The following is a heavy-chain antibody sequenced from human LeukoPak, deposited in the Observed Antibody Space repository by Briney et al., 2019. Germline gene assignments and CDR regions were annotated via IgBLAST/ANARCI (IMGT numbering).Heavy chain of an antibody. Sequence: PGGSLRLSCAASGFTFSSYGMSWVRQAPGKGLEWVSAISGSGGSTYYADSVKGRFTISRDNSKNTLYLQMNSLRAEDTAVYYCAKHSTYESALLGFDPWGQGTLVTVSS. D-gene: IGHD3-22*01. J-gene: IGHJ5*02. CDR3: AKHSTYESALLGFDP. CDR2: ISGSGGST. V-gene: IGHV3-23*01. CDR1: GFTFSSYG.